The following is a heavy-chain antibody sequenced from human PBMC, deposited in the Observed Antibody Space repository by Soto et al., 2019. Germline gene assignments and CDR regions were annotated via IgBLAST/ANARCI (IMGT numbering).Heavy chain of an antibody. V-gene: IGHV4-39*01. CDR2: IYYGGNT. J-gene: IGHJ4*02. CDR3: ARGGGITLIRRIAH. D-gene: IGHD3-10*01. Sequence: QLQLQESGPGLVEPSETLSLTCTVSGGSISSGSYYWGWIRQPPGKGMEWIGSIYYGGNTYYNPSLNSRVTISVDTSKNQFSLRLSSVTAADTAVYYCARGGGITLIRRIAHWGQGTLVTVSS. CDR1: GGSISSGSYY.